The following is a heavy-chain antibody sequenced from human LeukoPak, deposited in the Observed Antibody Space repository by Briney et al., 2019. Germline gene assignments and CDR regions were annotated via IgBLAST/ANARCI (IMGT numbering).Heavy chain of an antibody. CDR1: GDSISSYY. CDR3: ARGGCSSTACPPPGFDY. Sequence: SETLSLTCSVSGDSISSYYWSWIRQPPGKGLEWIGYIYNSGTTNYNPSLKSRLTISVDTTKNQLSLKLSSVTAADTAVYYCARGGCSSTACPPPGFDYWGQGTLVTVSS. CDR2: IYNSGTT. V-gene: IGHV4-59*01. J-gene: IGHJ4*02. D-gene: IGHD2-2*01.